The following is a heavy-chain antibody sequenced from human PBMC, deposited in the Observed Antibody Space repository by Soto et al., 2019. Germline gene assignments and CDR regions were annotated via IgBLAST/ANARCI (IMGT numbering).Heavy chain of an antibody. CDR3: AKEEVLRYFDWLLSPFDY. CDR1: GFTFSSYA. Sequence: PGGSLRLSCAASGFTFSSYAMSWVRQAPGKGLEWVSAISGSGGSTYYADSVKGRFTISRDNSKNTLYLQMNSLRAEDTAVYYCAKEEVLRYFDWLLSPFDYWGQGTLVTVSS. V-gene: IGHV3-23*01. CDR2: ISGSGGST. J-gene: IGHJ4*02. D-gene: IGHD3-9*01.